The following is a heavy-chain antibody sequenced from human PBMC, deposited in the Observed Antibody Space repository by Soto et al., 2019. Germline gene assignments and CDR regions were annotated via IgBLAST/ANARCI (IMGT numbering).Heavy chain of an antibody. D-gene: IGHD6-6*01. V-gene: IGHV1-69*10. CDR1: GGTFSSYA. Sequence: ASVKVSCKASGGTFSSYAISWVRQAPGQGLEWMGGIIPILGIANYAQKFQGRVTITADKSTSTAYMELSSLRSEDTAVYYCARVSGDDSSSSVFDYWGQGTLVTVSS. J-gene: IGHJ4*02. CDR2: IIPILGIA. CDR3: ARVSGDDSSSSVFDY.